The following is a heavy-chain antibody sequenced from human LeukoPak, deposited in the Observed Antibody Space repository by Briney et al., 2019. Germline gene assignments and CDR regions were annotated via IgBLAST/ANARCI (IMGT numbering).Heavy chain of an antibody. V-gene: IGHV3-15*01. CDR2: ITRETDGGTT. D-gene: IGHD1-1*01. CDR3: TTETAVDY. Sequence: GGSLRLSCAASGFTFSGAWMNWVRQAPGKGLEWVGGITRETDGGTTDYAAPVKGRFTISRDDSKNTLFLQINNLKTEDTAVYYCTTETAVDYWGQGTLVIVSS. J-gene: IGHJ4*02. CDR1: GFTFSGAW.